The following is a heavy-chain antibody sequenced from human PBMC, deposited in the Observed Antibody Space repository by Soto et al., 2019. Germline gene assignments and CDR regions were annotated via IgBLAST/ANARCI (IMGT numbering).Heavy chain of an antibody. CDR3: ARVRGTWIQLWLVY. CDR2: ISYDGSNK. CDR1: GFTFSSYA. D-gene: IGHD5-18*01. V-gene: IGHV3-30-3*01. J-gene: IGHJ4*02. Sequence: QVQLVESGGGVVQPGRSLRLSCAASGFTFSSYAMHWVRQAPGKGREWVAVISYDGSNKYYADSVKGRFTISRDNSKNTLYLQMNSLRAEDTAVYYCARVRGTWIQLWLVYWGQGPLVTVSS.